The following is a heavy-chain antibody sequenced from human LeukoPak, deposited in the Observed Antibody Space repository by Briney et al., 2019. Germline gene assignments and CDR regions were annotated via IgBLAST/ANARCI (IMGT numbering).Heavy chain of an antibody. CDR3: ARVGYFDWLFPFDY. CDR1: GFTFSSYS. Sequence: GGSLRLSCAASGFTFSSYSMNWVRQAPGKGLEWVSYISSSSSTIYYADSVKGRFTISRDNAKNSLYLQMNSLRAEDTAVYYCARVGYFDWLFPFDYWGQGTLVTVSS. J-gene: IGHJ4*02. D-gene: IGHD3-9*01. V-gene: IGHV3-48*01. CDR2: ISSSSSTI.